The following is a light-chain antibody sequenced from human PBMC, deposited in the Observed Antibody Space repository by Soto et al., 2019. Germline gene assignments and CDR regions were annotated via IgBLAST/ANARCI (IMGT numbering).Light chain of an antibody. Sequence: EIVLIQSPATLSLSPGERVTLSCRASHSGSSSLAWYQQKVGQAPRLVVYDVFNRATGIPARFSGSGFGTAFTLTISSLEPEDFAVYYCQQRSMWPNTFGQGTKLEIK. CDR1: HSGSSS. J-gene: IGKJ2*01. CDR2: DVF. CDR3: QQRSMWPNT. V-gene: IGKV3-11*01.